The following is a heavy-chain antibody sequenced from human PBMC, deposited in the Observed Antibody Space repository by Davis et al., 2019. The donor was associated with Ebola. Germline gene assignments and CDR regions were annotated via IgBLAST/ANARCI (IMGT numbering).Heavy chain of an antibody. Sequence: ASVKVSCKASGYTFTGYYMHWVRQAPGQGLEWMGWINPNSGGTNYAQKFQGRVTMTRDTSISTAYMELSRLRSDDTAVYYCARGPGSSSWPRDAFDIWGQGTMVTVSS. CDR3: ARGPGSSSWPRDAFDI. J-gene: IGHJ3*02. CDR2: INPNSGGT. CDR1: GYTFTGYY. V-gene: IGHV1-2*02. D-gene: IGHD6-13*01.